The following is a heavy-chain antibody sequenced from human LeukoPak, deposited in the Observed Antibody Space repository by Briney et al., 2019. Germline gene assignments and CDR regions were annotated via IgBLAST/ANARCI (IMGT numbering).Heavy chain of an antibody. Sequence: SETLSLTCAVYGGSFSGYYWSWIRQPPGKGLEWIGEINHSGSTNYNPSLKSRVTISVDTSKNQFSLKLSSVTAADTAVYYCARGFTGIVGATFYYYYGMDVWGQGTTVTVSS. D-gene: IGHD1-26*01. CDR2: INHSGST. CDR3: ARGFTGIVGATFYYYYGMDV. V-gene: IGHV4-34*01. J-gene: IGHJ6*02. CDR1: GGSFSGYY.